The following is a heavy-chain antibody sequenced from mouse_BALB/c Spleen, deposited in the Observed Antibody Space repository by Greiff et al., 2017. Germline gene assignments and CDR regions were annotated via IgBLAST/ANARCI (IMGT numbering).Heavy chain of an antibody. J-gene: IGHJ4*01. D-gene: IGHD2-1*01. V-gene: IGHV1-66*01. Sequence: QVQLKESGPELVKPGASVKISCKASGYSFTSYYIHWVKQRPGQGLEWIGWIFPGSGNTKYNEKFKGKATLTADTSSSTAYMQLSSLTSEDSAVYFCASNYIYAMDYWGQGTSVTVSS. CDR1: GYSFTSYY. CDR3: ASNYIYAMDY. CDR2: IFPGSGNT.